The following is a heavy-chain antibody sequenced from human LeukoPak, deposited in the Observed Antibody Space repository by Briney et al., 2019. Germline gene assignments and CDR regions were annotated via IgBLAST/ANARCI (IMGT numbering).Heavy chain of an antibody. D-gene: IGHD6-19*01. Sequence: PGGSLRLSCAASGFTFSSYAMSWVRQAPGKGLEWVSVISGSGGSTYSAESVKGRFTISRDNSKNTLYLQMNSLRVEDTAVYYCAKGPRANGWTYFDYWGQGTLVTVSS. CDR1: GFTFSSYA. V-gene: IGHV3-23*01. J-gene: IGHJ4*02. CDR2: ISGSGGST. CDR3: AKGPRANGWTYFDY.